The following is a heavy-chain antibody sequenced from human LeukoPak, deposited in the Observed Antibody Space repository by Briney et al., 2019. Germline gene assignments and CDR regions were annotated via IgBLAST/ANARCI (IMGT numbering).Heavy chain of an antibody. CDR3: ARDATRGGDFDY. J-gene: IGHJ4*02. D-gene: IGHD3-16*01. V-gene: IGHV3-7*01. CDR1: GFTFSNYF. Sequence: GGSLRLSCAASGFTFSNYFMSWIRQAPGKGLEWVANINEDGSQIYYVGSVKGRFTVSRDNARDSLYLQMTSLRVEDTAIYYCARDATRGGDFDYWGQGTLVTVSS. CDR2: INEDGSQI.